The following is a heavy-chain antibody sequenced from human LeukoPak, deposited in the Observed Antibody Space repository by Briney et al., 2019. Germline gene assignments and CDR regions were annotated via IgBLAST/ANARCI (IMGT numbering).Heavy chain of an antibody. Sequence: SVKVSCKASGGSFSTYTFSWVRQAPGQGLEWMGKINLIFDTPNYAQKFQGRVTITADKSTSTAYMELRNLRSEDTAVYFCARDVGVVEPPFFQYWGQGTLVTVSS. CDR2: INLIFDTP. J-gene: IGHJ4*02. CDR3: ARDVGVVEPPFFQY. V-gene: IGHV1-69*08. D-gene: IGHD2-15*01. CDR1: GGSFSTYT.